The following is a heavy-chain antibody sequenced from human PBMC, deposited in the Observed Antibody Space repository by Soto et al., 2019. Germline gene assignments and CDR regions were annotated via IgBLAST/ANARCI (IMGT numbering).Heavy chain of an antibody. Sequence: QVQLQESGPGLVKPSQTVSLTCTVSGGSISSGGYYWSWIRQHPGKGLEWIGYIYYSGSNYYNPSLKSRVTISVDTSKNQFSLKLSSVTAADTALYYWARVFSDSSSFFDPWGQGTLVTVSS. CDR1: GGSISSGGYY. CDR3: ARVFSDSSSFFDP. V-gene: IGHV4-31*03. D-gene: IGHD6-13*01. J-gene: IGHJ5*02. CDR2: IYYSGSN.